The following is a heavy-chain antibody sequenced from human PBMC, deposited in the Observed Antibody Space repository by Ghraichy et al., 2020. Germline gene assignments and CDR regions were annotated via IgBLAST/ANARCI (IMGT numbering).Heavy chain of an antibody. CDR3: AKDRLRYFWGD. J-gene: IGHJ4*02. CDR2: ISGSGGTT. D-gene: IGHD3-9*01. V-gene: IGHV3-23*01. Sequence: GGSLRLSCAASGFTFSSYAMSWVRQAPGKGLEWVSGISGSGGTTYYADSVKGRFTISRDNSKNTLYLQMKSLRAEDTAVYYCAKDRLRYFWGDWGQGTLVTVSS. CDR1: GFTFSSYA.